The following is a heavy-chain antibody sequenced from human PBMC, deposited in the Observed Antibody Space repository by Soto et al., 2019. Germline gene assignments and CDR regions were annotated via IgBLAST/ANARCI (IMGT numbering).Heavy chain of an antibody. J-gene: IGHJ3*02. Sequence: GGSLRLSCAASGFTFSSYAMSWVRQAPGKGLEWVSAISGSGGSTYYADSVKGRFTISRENSKNTVYLQMNSLRAEDTAVYYCAKAFVIYYDSSGYYYEGSDAFDIWGQGTMVTVSS. V-gene: IGHV3-23*01. CDR3: AKAFVIYYDSSGYYYEGSDAFDI. CDR2: ISGSGGST. CDR1: GFTFSSYA. D-gene: IGHD3-22*01.